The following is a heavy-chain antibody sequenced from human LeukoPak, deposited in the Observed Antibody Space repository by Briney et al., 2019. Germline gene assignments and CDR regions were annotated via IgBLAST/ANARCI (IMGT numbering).Heavy chain of an antibody. D-gene: IGHD5-18*01. V-gene: IGHV4-59*01. CDR3: ARTTEGGYTYDYFYYYYMDV. Sequence: SETLSLTCTVSGGSISSYYWSWIRQPPGKGLEWIGYIYYSGSTNYNPPLKSRVTITVDTSKNQFSMKLSSVTAADTAVYYCARTTEGGYTYDYFYYYYMDVWGKGTTVTISS. J-gene: IGHJ6*03. CDR2: IYYSGST. CDR1: GGSISSYY.